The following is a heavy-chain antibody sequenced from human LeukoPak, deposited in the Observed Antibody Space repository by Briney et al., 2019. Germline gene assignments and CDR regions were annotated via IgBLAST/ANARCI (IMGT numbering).Heavy chain of an antibody. CDR1: GGSFNIYY. CDR2: INHSGTT. J-gene: IGHJ4*02. V-gene: IGHV4-34*01. CDR3: ARDNYGSDDY. D-gene: IGHD4-17*01. Sequence: KASETLSLTCAVYGGSFNIYYWSWIRQPPGKGLEWIGEINHSGTTDYNPSLKSRVTISVDTSKNQFSLKLSSVTAADTAVYYCARDNYGSDDYWGQGTLVTVSS.